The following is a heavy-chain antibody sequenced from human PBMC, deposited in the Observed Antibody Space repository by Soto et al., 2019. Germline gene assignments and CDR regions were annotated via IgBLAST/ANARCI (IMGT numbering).Heavy chain of an antibody. D-gene: IGHD1-26*01. Sequence: QVQLQEAGPGLVKPSGPLSLTCAGSGDSLGSDKRWSWVRQPPGKGLAWIGEIHHSGGTNYKASLKSTVTILVEKSKNQVSLELSSMTAADTAVNYCTRGGAWQFDYWCQGTLVTVSS. J-gene: IGHJ4*02. CDR2: IHHSGGT. CDR1: GDSLGSDKR. CDR3: TRGGAWQFDY. V-gene: IGHV4-4*02.